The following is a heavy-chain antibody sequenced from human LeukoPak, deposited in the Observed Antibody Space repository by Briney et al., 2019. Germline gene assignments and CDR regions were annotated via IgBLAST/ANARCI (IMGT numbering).Heavy chain of an antibody. V-gene: IGHV1-46*01. Sequence: ASVKVSCKASGYTFTSYYMHWVRQAPGQGLEWMGIINPSGGSTSYAQKFQGRVTMTRDMSTSTVYMELSSLRSEDTAVYYCAGDQCSSTSCYNNWFDPWGQGTLVTVSS. CDR3: AGDQCSSTSCYNNWFDP. CDR2: INPSGGST. D-gene: IGHD2-2*02. CDR1: GYTFTSYY. J-gene: IGHJ5*02.